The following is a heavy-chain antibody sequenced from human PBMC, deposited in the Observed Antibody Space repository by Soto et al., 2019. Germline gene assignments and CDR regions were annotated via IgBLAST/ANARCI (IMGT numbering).Heavy chain of an antibody. Sequence: ASVKVSCKASGYTFTSYGISWVRQAPGQGLEWMGWISAYNGNTNYAQKLQGRVTMTTDTSTSTAYKELSSLRSEDTAVYYCARLTTVTTLDYWGQGTLVTVSS. CDR1: GYTFTSYG. CDR3: ARLTTVTTLDY. V-gene: IGHV1-18*01. CDR2: ISAYNGNT. J-gene: IGHJ4*02. D-gene: IGHD4-17*01.